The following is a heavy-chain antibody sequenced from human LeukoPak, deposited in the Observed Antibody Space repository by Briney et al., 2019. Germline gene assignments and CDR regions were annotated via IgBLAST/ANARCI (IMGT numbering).Heavy chain of an antibody. V-gene: IGHV1-69*05. CDR1: GGTFSSYA. Sequence: SVKVPCKASGGTFSSYAISWVRQAPGQGLEWMGGIIPIFGTANYAQKFQGRVTITTDESTSTAYMELSSLRSEDTAVYYCARDPPVEMATIGDYWGQGTLVTVSS. J-gene: IGHJ4*02. CDR3: ARDPPVEMATIGDY. D-gene: IGHD5-24*01. CDR2: IIPIFGTA.